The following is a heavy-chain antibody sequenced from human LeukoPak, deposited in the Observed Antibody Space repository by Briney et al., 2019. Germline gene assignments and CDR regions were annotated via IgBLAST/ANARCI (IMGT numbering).Heavy chain of an antibody. D-gene: IGHD3-22*01. CDR1: GFTFSSYA. J-gene: IGHJ3*02. V-gene: IGHV3-23*01. Sequence: PGGSLRLSCAASGFTFSSYAMSWVRQAPGEGLERVSAISGSGGSTYYADSVKGRFTISRGNSKNTLYLQTNSLRAEDTAVYYCAKDRGAYYYDSRGPGAFDIWGQGTMVTVSS. CDR3: AKDRGAYYYDSRGPGAFDI. CDR2: ISGSGGST.